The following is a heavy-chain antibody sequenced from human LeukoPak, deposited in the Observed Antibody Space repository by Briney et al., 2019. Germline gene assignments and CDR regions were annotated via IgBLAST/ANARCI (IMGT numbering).Heavy chain of an antibody. Sequence: SQTLSLTCAISGDSVSSNSAAWNWIRQSPSRGLEWPGRTYYRSKWYNDYAVYVKSRITIKPDTSKNQFSLQLNSVTPEDTAVYYCSSSSWYSEYFQQWGQGTLVTVSS. V-gene: IGHV6-1*01. CDR3: SSSSWYSEYFQQ. D-gene: IGHD6-13*01. CDR1: GDSVSSNSAA. J-gene: IGHJ1*01. CDR2: TYYRSKWYN.